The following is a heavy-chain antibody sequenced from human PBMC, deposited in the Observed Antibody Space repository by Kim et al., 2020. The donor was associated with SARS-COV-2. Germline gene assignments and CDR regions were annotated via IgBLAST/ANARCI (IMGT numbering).Heavy chain of an antibody. CDR2: ISSGSSNI. Sequence: GGSLRLSCVASGFSFNRDTMNWVRQAPGKGLEWVSSISSGSSNIYYAESLRGRFTVSRDNARNSLYLQMSSLRAEDTAVYFCATTLVRGLDYYMDVWGKGTTVIVSS. V-gene: IGHV3-21*01. CDR3: ATTLVRGLDYYMDV. CDR1: GFSFNRDT. D-gene: IGHD3-10*01. J-gene: IGHJ6*03.